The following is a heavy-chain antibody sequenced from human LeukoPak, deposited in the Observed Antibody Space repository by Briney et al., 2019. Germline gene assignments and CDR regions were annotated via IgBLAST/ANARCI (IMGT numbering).Heavy chain of an antibody. CDR2: INPNNGGA. CDR1: GYTFTDYY. Sequence: ASVKVSCKASGYTFTDYYIHWVRQAPGQGLECMGWINPNNGGANYAQKFQGRVTMTRDTSISTAYMEVGSLRSDDTAVYYCARQTSTGAFHIWGQGTMVTVSS. J-gene: IGHJ3*02. V-gene: IGHV1-2*02. CDR3: ARQTSTGAFHI.